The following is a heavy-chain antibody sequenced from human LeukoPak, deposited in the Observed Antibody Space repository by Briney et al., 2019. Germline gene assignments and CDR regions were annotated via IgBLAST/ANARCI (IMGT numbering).Heavy chain of an antibody. Sequence: SETLSLTCTVSGDSVSSSSSYWGWIRQPPGKGLEWIGTIYYTGSTYYNPSLKSRVTISVDTSKKQFSLRLSSVTATDTAVCYCARWTRLSGGHDAFDIWGQGTMVTVSS. CDR3: ARWTRLSGGHDAFDI. J-gene: IGHJ3*02. V-gene: IGHV4-39*01. CDR1: GDSVSSSSSY. D-gene: IGHD6-19*01. CDR2: IYYTGST.